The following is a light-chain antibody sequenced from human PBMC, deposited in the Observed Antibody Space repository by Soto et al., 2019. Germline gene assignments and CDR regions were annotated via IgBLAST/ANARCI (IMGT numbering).Light chain of an antibody. V-gene: IGKV1-5*01. CDR3: QQYNSYSRT. J-gene: IGKJ1*01. CDR2: DAS. CDR1: HSISSW. Sequence: DIQMTQSPSTLSASVGYRVRTNPPPSHSISSWLAWYQQKPGKAPKVLIYDASTLDSGVPSRFSGSGSGTEFTLTISSLQPDDFATYSCQQYNSYSRTFGQGTKVDIK.